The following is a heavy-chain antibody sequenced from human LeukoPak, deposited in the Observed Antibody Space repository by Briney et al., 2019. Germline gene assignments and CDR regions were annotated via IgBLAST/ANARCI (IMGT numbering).Heavy chain of an antibody. J-gene: IGHJ5*02. CDR2: INPNTGVT. CDR3: ARGDYGRGDP. V-gene: IGHV1-2*06. D-gene: IGHD4-17*01. Sequence: ASVKVSCKASGYTFTAYYIHWVRQAPGQGLEWMGLINPNTGVTKFAQKLHGRVTMSRDTSISTAYMELNRLTSDDTAVYYCARGDYGRGDPWGQGTVVTVSS. CDR1: GYTFTAYY.